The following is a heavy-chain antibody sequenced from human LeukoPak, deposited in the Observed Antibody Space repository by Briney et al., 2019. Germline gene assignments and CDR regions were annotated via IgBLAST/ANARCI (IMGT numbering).Heavy chain of an antibody. CDR1: GFTFSSYS. CDR2: IHASGTT. V-gene: IGHV4-4*07. Sequence: SGGSLRLSCAASGFTFSSYSMNWVRQAPGKGLEWIGRIHASGTTNYDPSLKRRLTMSVDTSKNQFSLKLKSVTAADTAVYYCARDGDDSSSWPLDYWGQGTLVTVSS. J-gene: IGHJ4*02. CDR3: ARDGDDSSSWPLDY. D-gene: IGHD6-13*01.